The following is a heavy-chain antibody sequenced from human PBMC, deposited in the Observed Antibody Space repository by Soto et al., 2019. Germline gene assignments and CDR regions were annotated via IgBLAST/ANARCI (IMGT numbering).Heavy chain of an antibody. D-gene: IGHD4-4*01. Sequence: QVQLVESGGGVVQPGRSLRLSCPASGFTFSSHGMHWVRQAPGKGLEWVAVIWHDGSQEYYEDSVRGRFTISRENSKNMVYLQMNSLREEDTAGYKCARVGPLTTNYGMDVWGQGTTVTVSS. J-gene: IGHJ6*02. V-gene: IGHV3-33*01. CDR2: IWHDGSQE. CDR3: ARVGPLTTNYGMDV. CDR1: GFTFSSHG.